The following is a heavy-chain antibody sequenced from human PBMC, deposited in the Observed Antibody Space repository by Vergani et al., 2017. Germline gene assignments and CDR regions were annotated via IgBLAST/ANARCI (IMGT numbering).Heavy chain of an antibody. CDR1: GSTLSNSD. D-gene: IGHD3-16*01. Sequence: QVQLVESGGGVVQRGGSLRLSCATSGSTLSNSDMQWIRQGPGKGLEFVAFLQFDGSNQYYADSVKGRFTLSRDFSKNTLYLQMNSLRTDDTATYYCAKHFRGWGIDYWGQGTQVIVSS. CDR2: LQFDGSNQ. J-gene: IGHJ4*02. CDR3: AKHFRGWGIDY. V-gene: IGHV3-30*02.